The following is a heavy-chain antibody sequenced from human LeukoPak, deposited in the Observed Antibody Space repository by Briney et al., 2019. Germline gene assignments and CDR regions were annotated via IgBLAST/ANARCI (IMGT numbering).Heavy chain of an antibody. Sequence: PSETLSLTCAVSGYSISSGYYWGWIRQPPGKGLEWIGSIYHSGSTYYNPSLKSRDTISVDTSKNQFSLKLSSVTAADTAVHYCARHLTTVTTGFDYWGQGTLVTVSS. CDR2: IYHSGST. CDR1: GYSISSGYY. J-gene: IGHJ4*02. CDR3: ARHLTTVTTGFDY. D-gene: IGHD4-17*01. V-gene: IGHV4-38-2*01.